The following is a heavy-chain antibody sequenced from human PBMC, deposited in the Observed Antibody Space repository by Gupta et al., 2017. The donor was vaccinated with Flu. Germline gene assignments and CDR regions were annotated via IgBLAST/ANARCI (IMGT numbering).Heavy chain of an antibody. CDR1: GFSFRNYG. J-gene: IGHJ6*02. Sequence: QEQVVESGGGVVQPGTSLRLSCAASGFSFRNYGMHWVRRAPGKGLGWVAVISHDGRYKDYAESVEGRFTISRDNSKNTLYLQMNSLRVEDTAVFYCAKDWLWESNVFGMNVWGPGTTVIVSS. CDR2: ISHDGRYK. CDR3: AKDWLWESNVFGMNV. D-gene: IGHD5-18*01. V-gene: IGHV3-30*18.